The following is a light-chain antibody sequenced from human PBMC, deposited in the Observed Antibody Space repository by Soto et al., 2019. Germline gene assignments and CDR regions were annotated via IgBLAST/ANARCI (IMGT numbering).Light chain of an antibody. J-gene: IGKJ4*01. CDR1: QSVRSD. V-gene: IGKV3-11*01. CDR2: DVS. Sequence: EIVLTQSPATLSLSPGERATLSCRASQSVRSDLAWYQQKPGQAPRLLMYDVSDRATGVPARFSGSGSGTDFTLTISSLEPEDSAVYYCQQRDSWPLTFGGGTKVEIK. CDR3: QQRDSWPLT.